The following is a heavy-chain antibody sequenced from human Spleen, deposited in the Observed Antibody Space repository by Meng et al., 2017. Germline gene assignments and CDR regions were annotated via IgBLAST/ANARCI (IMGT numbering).Heavy chain of an antibody. V-gene: IGHV3-21*01. J-gene: IGHJ4*02. Sequence: GESLKISCAASGFTFSSYNMHWVRQAPGKGLEWVSSISSTSIYIFYTDSVKGRFTISRDNAKNSLYLQMNSLRAEDTAVYYCARVTGGGWFDDWGQGTLVTGSS. D-gene: IGHD2-15*01. CDR3: ARVTGGGWFDD. CDR1: GFTFSSYN. CDR2: ISSTSIYI.